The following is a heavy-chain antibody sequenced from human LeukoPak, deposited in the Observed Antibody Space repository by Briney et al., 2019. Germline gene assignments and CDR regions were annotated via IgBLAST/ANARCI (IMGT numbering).Heavy chain of an antibody. CDR2: ISSSGSVI. V-gene: IGHV3-48*03. CDR3: ARDLGVYIVVTHHDAFDI. D-gene: IGHD3-22*01. Sequence: PGGSRRLSCAASGFTFSSYEMNWVRQAPGKGLEWVSYISSSGSVIYYADSVKGRFTISRDNAKNSLYLQMNSLRAEDTAVYYCARDLGVYIVVTHHDAFDIRGEWTIVTVSS. J-gene: IGHJ3*02. CDR1: GFTFSSYE.